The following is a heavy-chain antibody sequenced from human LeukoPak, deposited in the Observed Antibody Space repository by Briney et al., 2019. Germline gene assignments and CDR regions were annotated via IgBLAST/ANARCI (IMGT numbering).Heavy chain of an antibody. V-gene: IGHV4-39*07. D-gene: IGHD6-6*01. J-gene: IGHJ1*01. CDR2: IYYSGST. CDR3: AKLYSSSSLTPEYFQH. Sequence: PSETLSLTCTVSGGSISSSSYYWGWIRQPPGKGLEWIGSIYYSGSTYYNPSLKSRVTISVDTSKNQFSLKLSSVTAADTAVYYCAKLYSSSSLTPEYFQHWGQGTLVTVSS. CDR1: GGSISSSSYY.